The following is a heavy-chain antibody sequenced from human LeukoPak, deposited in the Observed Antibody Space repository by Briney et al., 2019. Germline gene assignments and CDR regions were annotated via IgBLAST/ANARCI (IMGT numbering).Heavy chain of an antibody. V-gene: IGHV4-59*01. CDR1: GGSISSYY. Sequence: SSETLSLTCTASGGSISSYYWSWIRQPPGKGLEWIGYIYYSGSTNYNPSLKSRVTISVDTSKNQFSLKLSSVTAADTAVYYCARVHLYYDFWSGYYTGGFLDYWGQGTLVTVSS. J-gene: IGHJ4*02. CDR3: ARVHLYYDFWSGYYTGGFLDY. D-gene: IGHD3-3*01. CDR2: IYYSGST.